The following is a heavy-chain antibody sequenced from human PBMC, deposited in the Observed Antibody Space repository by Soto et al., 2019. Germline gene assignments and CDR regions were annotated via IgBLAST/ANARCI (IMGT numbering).Heavy chain of an antibody. CDR2: ISGSGGST. CDR1: GFTFSSYA. D-gene: IGHD2-2*01. J-gene: IGHJ3*02. CDR3: AKDRGVVVPAAPDAFDI. Sequence: LRLSCAASGFTFSSYAMSWVRQAPGKGLEWVSAISGSGGSTYYADSVKGRFTISRDNSKNTLYLQMNSLRAEDTSVYYCAKDRGVVVPAAPDAFDIWGQGTMVTVSS. V-gene: IGHV3-23*01.